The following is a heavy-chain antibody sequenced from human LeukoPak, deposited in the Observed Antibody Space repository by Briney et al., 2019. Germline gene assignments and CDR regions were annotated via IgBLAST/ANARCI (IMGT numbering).Heavy chain of an antibody. J-gene: IGHJ4*02. CDR1: GVSFSGNY. CDR3: ARICCSPGDDSCYNY. Sequence: SETLSLTCGVRGVSFSGNYWSWIRQSPGKGLEWIGEIYQTKYTTYNPSLKSRVTIWADTSVNQLSLTVTSVTAADTAIYYCARICCSPGDDSCYNYWGRGSLVTVSS. V-gene: IGHV4-34*01. CDR2: IYQTKYT. D-gene: IGHD2-21*01.